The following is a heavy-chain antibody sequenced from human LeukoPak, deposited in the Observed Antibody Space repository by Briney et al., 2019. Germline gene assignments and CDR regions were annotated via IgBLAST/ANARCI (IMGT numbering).Heavy chain of an antibody. V-gene: IGHV4-39*01. Sequence: PSETLPLTCTVSGDSISSSDYYCGWIRQPPGKGLGWIGTISYSGSTYYNPSLQSRVTISVDTSKSQFSLELSSVTAADTAVYYCARGSRRLADFHYWGQGTLVTASS. J-gene: IGHJ4*02. D-gene: IGHD1-26*01. CDR2: ISYSGST. CDR3: ARGSRRLADFHY. CDR1: GDSISSSDYY.